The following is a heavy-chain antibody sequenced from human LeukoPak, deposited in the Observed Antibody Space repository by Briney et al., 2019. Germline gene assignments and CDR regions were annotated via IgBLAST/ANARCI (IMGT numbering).Heavy chain of an antibody. Sequence: SETLSLTCAVYGGSFSGYYWSWIRQPPGKGLEWIGEINHSGSTNYNPSLKSRVTISVDTSKNQFSLKLSSVTAADTAVYYCARRRRGTQLAIFDPWGQGTLVTVSS. CDR2: INHSGST. D-gene: IGHD6-13*01. J-gene: IGHJ5*02. V-gene: IGHV4-34*01. CDR1: GGSFSGYY. CDR3: ARRRRGTQLAIFDP.